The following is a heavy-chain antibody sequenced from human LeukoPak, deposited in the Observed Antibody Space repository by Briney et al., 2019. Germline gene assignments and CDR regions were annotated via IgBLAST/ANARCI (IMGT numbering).Heavy chain of an antibody. CDR1: GYTFTIYG. CDR2: INTNTRNP. J-gene: IGHJ4*02. Sequence: ASVKVSCKASGYTFTIYGVNWVRQAPGQALEWMGWINTNTRNPTYAQGFTGRFVFSLDTSLSTAYLQISSLKAEDTAVYYCARDKYQLPYEIDYWGQGTLVTVSS. D-gene: IGHD2-2*01. CDR3: ARDKYQLPYEIDY. V-gene: IGHV7-4-1*02.